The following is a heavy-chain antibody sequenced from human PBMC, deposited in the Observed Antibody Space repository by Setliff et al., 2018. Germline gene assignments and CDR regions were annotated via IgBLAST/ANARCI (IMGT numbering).Heavy chain of an antibody. V-gene: IGHV4-59*08. J-gene: IGHJ5*02. CDR2: FSYGVST. D-gene: IGHD3-3*01. CDR1: GDSLSSSS. Sequence: SETLSLTCTVSGDSLSSSSWSWIRQPPGKGLEWIGRFSYGVSTIYNPSLESRVTFSVDTSKNQFSLKLTSVTAADTAVYYCARRVLECGRTACPLGGSYNWFDPWGQGIGVTVSS. CDR3: ARRVLECGRTACPLGGSYNWFDP.